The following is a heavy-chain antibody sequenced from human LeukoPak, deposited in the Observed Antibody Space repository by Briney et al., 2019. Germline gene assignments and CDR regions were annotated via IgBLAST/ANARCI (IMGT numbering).Heavy chain of an antibody. Sequence: GGSLRLSCAASGFTFSSYAMHWVRQAPGKGLEWVAVISDDGSNKYYADSVKGRFTISRDNSKNTVYLQMNSLRAEDTAVYYCAKDRYSSGWYSDFDYWGQGTLVTVSS. D-gene: IGHD6-19*01. V-gene: IGHV3-30*18. J-gene: IGHJ4*02. CDR1: GFTFSSYA. CDR3: AKDRYSSGWYSDFDY. CDR2: ISDDGSNK.